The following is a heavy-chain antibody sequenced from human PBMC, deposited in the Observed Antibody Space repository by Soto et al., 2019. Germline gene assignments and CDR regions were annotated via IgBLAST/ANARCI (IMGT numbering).Heavy chain of an antibody. CDR2: IYSSGSA. Sequence: QVHLQESGPTLLKSSETLSLTCNVSGGSMYTYSWTWIRQPAGKGLEWVGHIYSSGSANYNPSLKSRVTMSVDPSKNQFSLKLNSVTAADTAVYYCATIVGANDYRGRGTLVTVSS. J-gene: IGHJ4*02. CDR3: ATIVGANDY. V-gene: IGHV4-4*07. D-gene: IGHD1-26*01. CDR1: GGSMYTYS.